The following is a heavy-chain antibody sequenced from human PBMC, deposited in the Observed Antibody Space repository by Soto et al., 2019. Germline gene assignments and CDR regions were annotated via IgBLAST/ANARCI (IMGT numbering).Heavy chain of an antibody. Sequence: XTLSLPCTVSGGSVSSSSYDWGWSRQPPGKGLEWIGSIYYSGSTYYNPSIKSRVTISVDTSKNQFSLKLSSVTASYTAVYYCARTPAYTAEEYGMDVWGQGTTGTVSS. D-gene: IGHD3-16*01. CDR2: IYYSGST. CDR3: ARTPAYTAEEYGMDV. CDR1: GGSVSSSSYD. J-gene: IGHJ6*02. V-gene: IGHV4-39*01.